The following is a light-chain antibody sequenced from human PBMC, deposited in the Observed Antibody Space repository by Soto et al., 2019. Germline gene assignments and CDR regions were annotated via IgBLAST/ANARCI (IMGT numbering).Light chain of an antibody. V-gene: IGLV1-40*01. CDR3: QSFDSSLGAVV. CDR1: SSNIGAGYE. CDR2: GHI. J-gene: IGLJ2*01. Sequence: QSVLTQPPSVSGAPGQRVVIFCTGSSSNIGAGYEVHWYQQLPGTAPTLLIQGHINRPSGVPDRFSGSKSDTSASLAITGLQAADEAAYYCQSFDSSLGAVVFGGGTKLTVL.